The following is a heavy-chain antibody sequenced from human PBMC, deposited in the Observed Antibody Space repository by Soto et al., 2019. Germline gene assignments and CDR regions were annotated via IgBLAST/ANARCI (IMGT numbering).Heavy chain of an antibody. V-gene: IGHV4-61*01. CDR3: ARDYHGDAFDI. CDR2: IYYSGST. Sequence: ASETLSLTCTVSGGSVSSGSYYWSWIRQPPGKGLEWIGYIYYSGSTNYNPSLKSRDTISVDTSKNQFSLKLSSVTAADTAVYYCARDYHGDAFDIWGRGTMVTVSS. CDR1: GGSVSSGSYY. D-gene: IGHD3-16*02. J-gene: IGHJ3*02.